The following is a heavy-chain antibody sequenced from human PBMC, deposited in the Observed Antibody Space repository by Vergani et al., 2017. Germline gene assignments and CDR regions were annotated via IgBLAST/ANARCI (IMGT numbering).Heavy chain of an antibody. CDR1: GASMSSVGYY. D-gene: IGHD6-6*01. CDR3: ARGSRAASYSGPDS. CDR2: ILGSGTA. V-gene: IGHV4-61*02. Sequence: QVQLQESGPGLVKPSQTLSLTCTVSGASMSSVGYYWTWIRQSAGKRLEWIGDILGSGTANYSPSFQGRVSMSGATSKNQFSLTLSSVNATDTAVYYCARGSRAASYSGPDSWGQGTRVTVSS. J-gene: IGHJ4*02.